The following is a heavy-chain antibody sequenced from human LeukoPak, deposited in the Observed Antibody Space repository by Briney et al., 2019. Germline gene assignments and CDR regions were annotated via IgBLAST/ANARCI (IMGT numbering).Heavy chain of an antibody. D-gene: IGHD3-22*01. CDR2: IYYSGST. V-gene: IGHV4-39*01. CDR3: AREPTYYYDSSGYYSAFDI. J-gene: IGHJ3*02. Sequence: PSETLSLTCAVSGGSISSNSYYWGWIRQPPGKGLEWIGSIYYSGSTYYNPSLKSRVTISVDTSKNQFSLKLSSVTAADTAVYYCAREPTYYYDSSGYYSAFDIWGQGTMVTVSS. CDR1: GGSISSNSYY.